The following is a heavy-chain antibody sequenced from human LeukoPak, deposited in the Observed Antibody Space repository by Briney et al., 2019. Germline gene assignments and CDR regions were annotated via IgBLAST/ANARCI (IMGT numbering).Heavy chain of an antibody. CDR3: ARDLDGSGSSYYFDS. J-gene: IGHJ4*02. Sequence: GGSLRLSCAASGFTFSSYSMNWVRPAPGKGLEWVSSVSSSSSYIYYADSVKGRFTISRDNAKNSLFLQMNSLRAEDTAMYYCARDLDGSGSSYYFDSWGQGTLVTVSS. D-gene: IGHD3-10*01. CDR1: GFTFSSYS. CDR2: VSSSSSYI. V-gene: IGHV3-21*01.